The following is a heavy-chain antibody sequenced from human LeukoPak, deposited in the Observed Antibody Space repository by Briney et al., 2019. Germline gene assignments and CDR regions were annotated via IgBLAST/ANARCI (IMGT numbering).Heavy chain of an antibody. J-gene: IGHJ4*02. CDR1: VGSISSSSYY. Sequence: SETLSLTCTVSVGSISSSSYYWGWIRQPPGKGLEWIGSIYYSGSTYYNPSLKSRVTISVDTSKNQFSLKLSSVTAADTAVYYCARPGNYYDPDYWGQGTLVTVSS. CDR2: IYYSGST. D-gene: IGHD3-22*01. V-gene: IGHV4-39*01. CDR3: ARPGNYYDPDY.